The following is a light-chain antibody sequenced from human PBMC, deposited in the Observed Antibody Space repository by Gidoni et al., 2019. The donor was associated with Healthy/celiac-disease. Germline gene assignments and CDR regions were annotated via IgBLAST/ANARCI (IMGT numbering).Light chain of an antibody. CDR3: QSADSRGTYV. CDR1: ALPKQY. CDR2: KDS. J-gene: IGLJ1*01. V-gene: IGLV3-25*02. Sequence: SYELPQPPPVSVSPGQTARITCSGDALPKQYAYWYPQKPGQAPVLVIYKDSERPSGIPERFSGSSSGTTVTLTISGVQAEDEADYYCQSADSRGTYVFGTGTKVTVL.